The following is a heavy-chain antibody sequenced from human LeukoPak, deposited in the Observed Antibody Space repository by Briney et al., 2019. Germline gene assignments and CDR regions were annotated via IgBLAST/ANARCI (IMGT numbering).Heavy chain of an antibody. CDR2: IYYSGST. J-gene: IGHJ5*02. V-gene: IGHV4-30-4*08. CDR1: GGSISSGDYY. D-gene: IGHD2-21*01. Sequence: PSETLSLTCTVSGGSISSGDYYWRWIRQPPGKGLEWIGYIYYSGSTYYNPSLKSRVTISVDTSKNQFSLKLSSVTAADTAVYYCARVGVVSIGHPFWFDPWGQGTLVTVS. CDR3: ARVGVVSIGHPFWFDP.